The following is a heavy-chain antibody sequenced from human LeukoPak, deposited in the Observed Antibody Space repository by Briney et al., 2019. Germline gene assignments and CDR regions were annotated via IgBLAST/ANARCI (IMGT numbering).Heavy chain of an antibody. CDR3: ARPDYGGFFDY. CDR2: IYYSGST. Sequence: PSETLSLTCTVSGGSISSYYWSWIRQPPGKGLEWIGYIYYSGSTNYNPSLKSRVTISVDTSKNQFSLKLSSVTAADTAVYYCARPDYGGFFDYWGQGTLVTVSS. J-gene: IGHJ4*02. D-gene: IGHD4-23*01. V-gene: IGHV4-59*08. CDR1: GGSISSYY.